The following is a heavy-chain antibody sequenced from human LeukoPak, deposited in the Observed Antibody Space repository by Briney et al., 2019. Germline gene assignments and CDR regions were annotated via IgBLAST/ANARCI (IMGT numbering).Heavy chain of an antibody. J-gene: IGHJ6*03. V-gene: IGHV5-51*01. CDR1: GSCFTSYW. D-gene: IGHD6-13*01. CDR2: IYPGESDT. CDR3: ARPRIAAAGNVYYMDV. Sequence: GGPLKISCKGSGSCFTSYWIGWVRQMHGKGLECMGIIYPGESDTRYSPSFQGQVTISADKSISTANLQWSSLKASDTAMYYCARPRIAAAGNVYYMDVWGKGTTVTVSS.